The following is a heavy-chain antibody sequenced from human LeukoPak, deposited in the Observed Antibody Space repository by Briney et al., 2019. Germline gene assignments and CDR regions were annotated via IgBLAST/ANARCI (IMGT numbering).Heavy chain of an antibody. V-gene: IGHV1-3*01. Sequence: GASVKVSCKASGYTFTSYAMHWVRQAPGQRLEWMGWINAGNGNTKYSQKFQGRVTITRDTSASTAYMELSSLRSEDTAVYYCARDRFEEGGRYCSSTSCYPSFPADPWGQGTLVTVSS. CDR1: GYTFTSYA. J-gene: IGHJ5*02. CDR2: INAGNGNT. D-gene: IGHD2-2*01. CDR3: ARDRFEEGGRYCSSTSCYPSFPADP.